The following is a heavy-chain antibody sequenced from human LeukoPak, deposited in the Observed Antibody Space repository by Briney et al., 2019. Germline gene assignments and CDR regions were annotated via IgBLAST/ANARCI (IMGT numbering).Heavy chain of an antibody. D-gene: IGHD5-24*01. CDR2: ISSRNSFI. Sequence: GGSLRLSCEGSGINFSDYTMNWFRQAPGKGLEWVSSISSRNSFIHYADSVKGRFTISRDNAKNSLYLQMDSLRAEDTAVYYCTRAQFRYWGQGTLVTVSS. V-gene: IGHV3-21*01. J-gene: IGHJ4*02. CDR1: GINFSDYT. CDR3: TRAQFRY.